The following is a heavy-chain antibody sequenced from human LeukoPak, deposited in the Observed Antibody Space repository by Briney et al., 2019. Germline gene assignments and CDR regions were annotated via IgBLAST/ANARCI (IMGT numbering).Heavy chain of an antibody. CDR3: ASKKAEDYGDLVDY. Sequence: SETLSLTCVVYGGSFSGYYWRWLRQPPGKGLEWSGEINHSGSTNYNPSLKSRVTISVDTSKNQFSLKLSSVTAADTAVYYCASKKAEDYGDLVDYWGQGTLVTVSS. J-gene: IGHJ4*02. V-gene: IGHV4-34*01. CDR2: INHSGST. CDR1: GGSFSGYY. D-gene: IGHD4-17*01.